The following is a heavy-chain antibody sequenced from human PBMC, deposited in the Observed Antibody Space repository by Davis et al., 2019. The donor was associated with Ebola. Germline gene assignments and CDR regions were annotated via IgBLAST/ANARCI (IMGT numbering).Heavy chain of an antibody. Sequence: GESLKISCAASGFTFSNYWMTWVRQAPGKGLEWVASIKQDGSEKYYVDSVKGRFTISRDYAKNSLYLQMNSLRAEDTAVYYCARDLGRDGYKTTHLDYWGQGTLVTVSS. CDR2: IKQDGSEK. V-gene: IGHV3-7*01. D-gene: IGHD5-24*01. CDR1: GFTFSNYW. J-gene: IGHJ4*02. CDR3: ARDLGRDGYKTTHLDY.